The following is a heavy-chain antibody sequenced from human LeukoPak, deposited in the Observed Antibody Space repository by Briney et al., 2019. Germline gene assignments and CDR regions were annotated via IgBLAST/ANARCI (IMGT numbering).Heavy chain of an antibody. V-gene: IGHV3-23*01. Sequence: GGSLRLSCAASGFTVSSYAMSWVRQAPGKGLEWVSGISASGGSTYYADSVKGRFTISRDNSKNMLYLQMSRLRAEDTAVYYCARLLGMVTTYDIWGQGTMVTVSS. J-gene: IGHJ3*02. D-gene: IGHD5-24*01. CDR2: ISASGGST. CDR1: GFTVSSYA. CDR3: ARLLGMVTTYDI.